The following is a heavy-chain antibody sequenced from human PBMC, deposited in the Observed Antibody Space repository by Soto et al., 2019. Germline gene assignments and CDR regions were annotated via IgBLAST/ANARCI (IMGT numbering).Heavy chain of an antibody. J-gene: IGHJ6*03. CDR2: IYPGDSDT. V-gene: IGHV5-51*01. CDR1: GYSFTSYW. D-gene: IGHD3-22*01. CDR3: ARHDEVVTDYGNYYYMDV. Sequence: PGESLKISCKGSGYSFTSYWIGWVRQMPGKGLEWMGIIYPGDSDTRYSPSFQGQVTISADKSISTAYLQWSSLKASDTAMYYCARHDEVVTDYGNYYYMDVWGKGTTVTVSS.